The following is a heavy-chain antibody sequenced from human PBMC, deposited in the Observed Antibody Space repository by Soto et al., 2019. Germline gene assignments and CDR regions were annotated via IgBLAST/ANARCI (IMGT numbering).Heavy chain of an antibody. CDR3: ARYGSGECNRGSCYSPFDY. CDR2: IYYSGST. Sequence: PSETLSLTCTFSGRSISSVNYYWSWIRQPPGKGLEWIGYIYYSGSTYYNPSLRSRVTISVDTSKNQFSLKLSSVTAADTAVYYCARYGSGECNRGSCYSPFDYWGQGTLVTSPQ. V-gene: IGHV4-30-4*01. J-gene: IGHJ4*02. CDR1: GRSISSVNYY. D-gene: IGHD2-15*01.